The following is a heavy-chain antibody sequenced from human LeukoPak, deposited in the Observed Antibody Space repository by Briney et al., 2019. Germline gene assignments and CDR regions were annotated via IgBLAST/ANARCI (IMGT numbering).Heavy chain of an antibody. Sequence: ASVKVSCKASGYTFTGYYMHWVRQAPGQGLEWMGWINPNSGGTNYAQKFQGRVTMTRDTSISTAYMELSRLRSDDAAVYYCARGGRGSGSFYYYYMDVWGKGTTVTVSS. CDR2: INPNSGGT. J-gene: IGHJ6*03. CDR3: ARGGRGSGSFYYYYMDV. CDR1: GYTFTGYY. V-gene: IGHV1-2*02. D-gene: IGHD3-10*01.